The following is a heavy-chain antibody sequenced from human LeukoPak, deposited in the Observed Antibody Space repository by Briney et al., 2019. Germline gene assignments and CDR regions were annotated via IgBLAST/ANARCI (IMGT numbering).Heavy chain of an antibody. CDR3: AREEYGMDV. CDR2: IIPIFGTA. J-gene: IGHJ6*04. CDR1: GGTFSSYA. Sequence: SVKVPCKASGGTFSSYAISWVRQAPGQGLEWMGGIIPIFGTANYAQKFQGRVTITADKSTSTAYMELSGLRSEDTAVYYCAREEYGMDVWSKGTTVTVSS. V-gene: IGHV1-69*06.